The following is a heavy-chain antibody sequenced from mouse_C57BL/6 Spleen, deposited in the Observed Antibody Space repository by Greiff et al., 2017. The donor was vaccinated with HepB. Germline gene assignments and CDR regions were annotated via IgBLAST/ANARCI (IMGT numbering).Heavy chain of an antibody. D-gene: IGHD2-1*01. CDR2: IYPGSGST. J-gene: IGHJ4*01. CDR3: ARWGYGNYYAMDY. CDR1: GYTFTSYW. V-gene: IGHV1-55*01. Sequence: QVQLKESGAELVKPGASVKMSCKASGYTFTSYWITWVKQRPGQGLEWIGDIYPGSGSTNYNEKFKSKATLTVDTSSSTAYMQLSSLTSEDSAVYYCARWGYGNYYAMDYWGQGTSVTVSS.